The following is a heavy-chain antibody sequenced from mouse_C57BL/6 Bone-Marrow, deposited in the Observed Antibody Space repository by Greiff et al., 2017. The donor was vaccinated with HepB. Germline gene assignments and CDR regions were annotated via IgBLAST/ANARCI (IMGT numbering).Heavy chain of an antibody. J-gene: IGHJ1*03. CDR2: ISSGSSTI. V-gene: IGHV5-17*01. CDR1: GFPFSDYG. CDR3: ATLRYFDD. Sequence: VQPVESGGGLVKPGGFLKLSCAASGFPFSDYGMHWVRQAPEKGLEWVAYISSGSSTIYYADTVKGRFTISRDNAKNTLFLQMTSLRSEDTAMYYCATLRYFDDWGTGTTVTVSS.